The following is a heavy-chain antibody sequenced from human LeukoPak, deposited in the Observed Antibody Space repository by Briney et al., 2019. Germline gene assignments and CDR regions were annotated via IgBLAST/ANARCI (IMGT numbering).Heavy chain of an antibody. CDR1: GFTFRNYA. CDR3: ASGLYGGVFDN. J-gene: IGHJ4*02. Sequence: GGSLRLSFVMSGFTFRNYAMNWVRQAPGKGLGWFSDISTGSDSTYHIESVRGRFTISRDNSKNTSYLQMNSLRLDDTAVYYCASGLYGGVFDNWGQGTLVTVSS. V-gene: IGHV3-23*01. D-gene: IGHD4/OR15-4a*01. CDR2: ISTGSDST.